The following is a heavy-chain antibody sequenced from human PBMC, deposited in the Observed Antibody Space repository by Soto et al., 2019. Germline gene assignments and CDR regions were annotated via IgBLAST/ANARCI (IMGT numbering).Heavy chain of an antibody. J-gene: IGHJ4*02. CDR3: AREGVPPYSSSIGFDY. Sequence: PSETLSLSCTVSGGSVSSGSYYWSWIRQTPGKGLEWIGYIYYSGSTNYNPSLKSRVTISVDTSKNQFSLKLSSVTAADTAVYYCAREGVPPYSSSIGFDYWGQGTLVTVSS. CDR1: GGSVSSGSYY. CDR2: IYYSGST. V-gene: IGHV4-61*01. D-gene: IGHD6-6*01.